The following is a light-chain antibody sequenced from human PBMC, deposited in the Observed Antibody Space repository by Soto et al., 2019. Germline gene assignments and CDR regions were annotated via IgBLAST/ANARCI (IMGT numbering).Light chain of an antibody. CDR2: GAY. CDR1: QSVSSSY. J-gene: IGKJ1*01. Sequence: ESVLTQSPGTLSLSPGERAARSCRASQSVSSSYLSWYQQRLGQAPRLLIYGAYSRATGIPDRFSGSGSGTDFTLTVSRLEPEDFAVYYCQQYGSSLWTFGQGTKVDIK. CDR3: QQYGSSLWT. V-gene: IGKV3-20*01.